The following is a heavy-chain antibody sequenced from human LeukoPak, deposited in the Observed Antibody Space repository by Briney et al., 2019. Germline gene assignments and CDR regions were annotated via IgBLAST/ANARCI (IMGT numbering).Heavy chain of an antibody. Sequence: ASVKVSCKASGYTFTGYYMHWVREAPGQGLEWMGRIDTNSGGTNYAQKFQGRVTMTRDTSISTAYMELSRLRSDDTAVYYCARPPKGLLWFGELITPDTDNWFDPWGQGTLVTVSS. CDR3: ARPPKGLLWFGELITPDTDNWFDP. V-gene: IGHV1-2*06. CDR2: IDTNSGGT. J-gene: IGHJ5*02. CDR1: GYTFTGYY. D-gene: IGHD3-10*01.